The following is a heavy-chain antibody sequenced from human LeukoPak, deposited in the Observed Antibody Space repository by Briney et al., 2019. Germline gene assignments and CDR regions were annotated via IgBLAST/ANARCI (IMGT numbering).Heavy chain of an antibody. D-gene: IGHD4-17*01. CDR1: GYTFTGNG. J-gene: IGHJ4*02. V-gene: IGHV1-18*01. Sequence: GASVKVSCKASGYTFTGNGITWVRQAPGQGLEWMGWISGYNGNTNYAQKLQGRVTMTTDTSTSTAYMELRSLRSDDTAVYYCASVGYGDHGASDYWGQGTLVTVSS. CDR2: ISGYNGNT. CDR3: ASVGYGDHGASDY.